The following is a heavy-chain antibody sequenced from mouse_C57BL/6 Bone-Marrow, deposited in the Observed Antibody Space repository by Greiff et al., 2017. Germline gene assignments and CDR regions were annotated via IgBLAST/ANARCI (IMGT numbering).Heavy chain of an antibody. CDR1: GYTFTDYY. CDR3: ARRRGLGLRRGSWFAY. J-gene: IGHJ3*01. D-gene: IGHD2-4*01. Sequence: EVKLMESGPVLVKPGASVKMSCKASGYTFTDYYMNWVKQSHGKSLEWIGVINPYNGGTSYNQKFKGKATLTVDKSSSTAYMELNSLTSADSAVYYCARRRGLGLRRGSWFAYWGQGTLVTVSA. V-gene: IGHV1-19*01. CDR2: INPYNGGT.